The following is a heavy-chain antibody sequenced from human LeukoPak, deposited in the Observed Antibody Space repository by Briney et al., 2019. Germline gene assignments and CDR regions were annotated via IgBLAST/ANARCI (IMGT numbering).Heavy chain of an antibody. Sequence: PSETLSLTCTVSGCSISSYYWSWIRQPPGKGLEWIGDIYYSGSTNYNPSLKSRVTISVDTSKNQFSLKLSSVTAADTAVYYCARHAEYGDYHQNWFDPWGQGTLVTVSS. CDR2: IYYSGST. CDR1: GCSISSYY. D-gene: IGHD4-17*01. J-gene: IGHJ5*02. V-gene: IGHV4-59*08. CDR3: ARHAEYGDYHQNWFDP.